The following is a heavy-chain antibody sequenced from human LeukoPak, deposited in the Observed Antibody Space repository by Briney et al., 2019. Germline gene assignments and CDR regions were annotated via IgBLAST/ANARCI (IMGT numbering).Heavy chain of an antibody. Sequence: PGGSLRLSCAASGFTFSNFAMSWVRQAPGKGLEWVSAISGNGGSTYYADSVKGRFTISRDSSENTLYLQMNGLRAEDTAVYYCAKNGDTSGYYRGYFDYWGQGTLVTVSS. D-gene: IGHD3-22*01. CDR1: GFTFSNFA. CDR3: AKNGDTSGYYRGYFDY. J-gene: IGHJ4*02. V-gene: IGHV3-23*01. CDR2: ISGNGGST.